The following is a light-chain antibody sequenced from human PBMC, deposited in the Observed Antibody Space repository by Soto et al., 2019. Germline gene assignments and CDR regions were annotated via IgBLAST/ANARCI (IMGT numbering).Light chain of an antibody. V-gene: IGLV1-47*02. CDR1: SSNIGSNY. CDR2: SNN. CDR3: AAWDDGLSAVV. Sequence: QSVLTQPPSASGTPGQRVTISCSGSSSNIGSNYVYWYQQLPGTAPKLLIYSNNQRPSGVPDRFSGSKSGTSASLAISGLRSEDEADYYCAAWDDGLSAVVFGGGTKLTVL. J-gene: IGLJ2*01.